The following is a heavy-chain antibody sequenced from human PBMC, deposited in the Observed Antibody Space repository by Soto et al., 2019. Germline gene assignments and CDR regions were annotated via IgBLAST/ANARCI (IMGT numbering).Heavy chain of an antibody. V-gene: IGHV3-33*01. CDR2: IWYDENNK. J-gene: IGHJ4*02. CDR1: GFTFNTYG. Sequence: QVQVVESGGGVVQPGRSLRLSCAASGFTFNTYGMHWVRQAPGKGLEWVAVIWYDENNKYYADSVKGRFTISRDNSKNTLYLQMNSLRGEGTAVYYCARDKGGGAVVPDYWGQGTLVTVSS. CDR3: ARDKGGGAVVPDY. D-gene: IGHD6-19*01.